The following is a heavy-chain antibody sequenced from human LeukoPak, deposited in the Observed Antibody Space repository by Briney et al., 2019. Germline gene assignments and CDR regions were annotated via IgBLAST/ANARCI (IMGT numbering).Heavy chain of an antibody. CDR2: ISWNSGSI. Sequence: PGGSLRLSCAASGFTFDDYAMHWVRQAPGKGLEWVSGISWNSGSIGYADAVKGRFTISRDNAKNSLYLQMNSLRAEDTALYYCTKGTRSTSSRMDVWGQGTTVTVSS. D-gene: IGHD2-2*01. CDR3: TKGTRSTSSRMDV. J-gene: IGHJ6*02. CDR1: GFTFDDYA. V-gene: IGHV3-9*01.